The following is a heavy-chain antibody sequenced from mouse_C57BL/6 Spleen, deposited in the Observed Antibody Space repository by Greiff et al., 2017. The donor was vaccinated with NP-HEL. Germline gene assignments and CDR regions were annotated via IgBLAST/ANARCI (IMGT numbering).Heavy chain of an antibody. CDR3: ARRHYYGSSLDY. J-gene: IGHJ2*01. D-gene: IGHD1-1*01. Sequence: QVQLQQPGAELVMPGASVKLSCKASGYTFPSYWMHWVKQRPGQGLEWIGEIDPSDSYTNYNQKFKGKSTLTVDKSSSTAYMQLSSLTSEDSAVYYCARRHYYGSSLDYWGQGTTLTVSS. CDR1: GYTFPSYW. CDR2: IDPSDSYT. V-gene: IGHV1-69*01.